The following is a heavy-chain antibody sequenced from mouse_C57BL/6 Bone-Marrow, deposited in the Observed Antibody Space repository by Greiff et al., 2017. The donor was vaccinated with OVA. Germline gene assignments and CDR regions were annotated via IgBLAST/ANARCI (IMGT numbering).Heavy chain of an antibody. V-gene: IGHV1-81*01. Sequence: VQLVESGAELARPGASVKLSCKASGYTFTSYGISWVKQRTGQGLEWIGEIYPRSGNTYYNEKFKGKATLTADKSSSTAYMELRSLTSEDSAVYFCARVGTEDFDYWGQGTTLTVSS. CDR2: IYPRSGNT. D-gene: IGHD3-3*01. J-gene: IGHJ2*01. CDR3: ARVGTEDFDY. CDR1: GYTFTSYG.